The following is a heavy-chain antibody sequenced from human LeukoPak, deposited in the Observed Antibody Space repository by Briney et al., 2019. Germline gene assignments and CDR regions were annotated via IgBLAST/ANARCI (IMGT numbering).Heavy chain of an antibody. CDR2: ITGGGSGI. D-gene: IGHD3-9*01. J-gene: IGHJ4*02. CDR1: GFTFSNYA. CDR3: AKWGDYDVLTGYYVSDY. V-gene: IGHV3-23*01. Sequence: GGSLRLSCAASGFTFSNYAMSWVRQAPGRGLEWVSAITGGGSGIYYADSMKSRFTISRDNSKNTLYLQINSLRAEDTAVYYCAKWGDYDVLTGYYVSDYWGQGTLVTVSS.